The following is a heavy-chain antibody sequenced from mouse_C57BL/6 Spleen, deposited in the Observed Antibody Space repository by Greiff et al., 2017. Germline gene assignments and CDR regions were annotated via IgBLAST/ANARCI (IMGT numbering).Heavy chain of an antibody. CDR3: ARHVETGTYYFDY. J-gene: IGHJ2*01. V-gene: IGHV5-6*01. CDR2: ISSGGSYT. CDR1: GFTFSSYG. D-gene: IGHD4-1*01. Sequence: EVQGVESGGDLVKPGGSLKLSCAASGFTFSSYGMSWVRQTPDKRLEWVATISSGGSYTYYPDSVKGRFTISRDNAKNTLYLQMSSLKSEDTAMYYCARHVETGTYYFDYWGQGTTLTVSS.